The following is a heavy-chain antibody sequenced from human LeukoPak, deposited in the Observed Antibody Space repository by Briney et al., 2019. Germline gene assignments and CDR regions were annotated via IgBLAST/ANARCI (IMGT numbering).Heavy chain of an antibody. Sequence: PGGSLRLSCAASGFTFSDYYMSWIRQAPGKGLEWVSYISSSGSTIYYADSVKGRFTISRDSAKNSPYLQMNSLRAEDTAVYYCARDYYGDYAYYGMDVWGQGTTVTVSS. CDR1: GFTFSDYY. J-gene: IGHJ6*02. CDR2: ISSSGSTI. D-gene: IGHD4-17*01. V-gene: IGHV3-11*01. CDR3: ARDYYGDYAYYGMDV.